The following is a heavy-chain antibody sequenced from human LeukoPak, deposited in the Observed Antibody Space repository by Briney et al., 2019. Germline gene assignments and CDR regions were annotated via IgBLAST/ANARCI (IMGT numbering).Heavy chain of an antibody. CDR1: GFTFSSYA. J-gene: IGHJ3*02. V-gene: IGHV3-23*01. Sequence: GGSLRLSCAASGFTFSSYAMSWVRQAPGKGLEWVSAISGSGGSTYYADSVKGRFTISRDNSKNTLYLQMNSLRAEDTAVYYCAKSLPNTYYYGTTTAFDIWGQGTMVTVSS. CDR2: ISGSGGST. D-gene: IGHD3-10*01. CDR3: AKSLPNTYYYGTTTAFDI.